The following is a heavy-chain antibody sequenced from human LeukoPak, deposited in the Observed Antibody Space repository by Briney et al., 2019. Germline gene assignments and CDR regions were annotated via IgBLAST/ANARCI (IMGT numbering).Heavy chain of an antibody. Sequence: PGGPLRLSCAAAGFTFSYYAMHWVRQAPGKGLEWGAVMSYDGSNKYYADSVKGRFTISRDNSKNTLYLQMNSLRAEDTAVYYCAREMWDSYGYVDYWGQGTLVTVSS. J-gene: IGHJ4*02. D-gene: IGHD5-18*01. CDR1: GFTFSYYA. CDR2: MSYDGSNK. CDR3: AREMWDSYGYVDY. V-gene: IGHV3-30*14.